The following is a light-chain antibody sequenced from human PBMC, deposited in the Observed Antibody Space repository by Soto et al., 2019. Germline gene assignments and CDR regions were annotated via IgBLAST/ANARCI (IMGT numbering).Light chain of an antibody. CDR3: QHYLNYPLT. CDR2: KAS. J-gene: IGKJ4*01. V-gene: IGKV1-5*03. CDR1: QSISSW. Sequence: DIQMTQSPSTLSASVGDRFTITLLASQSISSWLAWYQQKPGKAPKLLIYKASSLQSGVPSRFSGSGSGTEFTLTISSLQPDDFAIYYCQHYLNYPLTFGGGTKVDIK.